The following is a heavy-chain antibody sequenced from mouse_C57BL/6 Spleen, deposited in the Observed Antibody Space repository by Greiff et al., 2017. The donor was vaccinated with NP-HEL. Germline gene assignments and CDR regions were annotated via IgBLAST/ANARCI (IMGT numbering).Heavy chain of an antibody. CDR3: ARRIGSSYAMDY. Sequence: VHLVESGAELARPGASVKLSCKASGYTFTSYGISWVKQRTGQGLEWIGEIYPRSGNTYYNEKFKGKATLTADKSSSTAYMELRSLTSEDSAVYFCARRIGSSYAMDYWGQGTSVTVSS. CDR1: GYTFTSYG. V-gene: IGHV1-81*01. CDR2: IYPRSGNT. D-gene: IGHD1-1*01. J-gene: IGHJ4*01.